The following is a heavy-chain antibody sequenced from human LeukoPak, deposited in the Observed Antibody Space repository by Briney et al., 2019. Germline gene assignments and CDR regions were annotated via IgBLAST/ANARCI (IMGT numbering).Heavy chain of an antibody. V-gene: IGHV3-7*01. CDR3: ARCDSSSWDNWFDP. CDR2: IKQDGSEK. CDR1: GFTFSSDW. D-gene: IGHD6-13*01. Sequence: GGSLRLSCAASGFTFSSDWMSWVRQAPGKGLEWDANIKQDGSEKYYVDSVKGRFTISRDNAKNSLYLQMNSLRAEDTVVYYCARCDSSSWDNWFDPWGQGTLVTVSS. J-gene: IGHJ5*02.